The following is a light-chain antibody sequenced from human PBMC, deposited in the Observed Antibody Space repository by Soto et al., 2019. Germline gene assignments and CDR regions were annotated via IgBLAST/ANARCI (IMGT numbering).Light chain of an antibody. CDR1: SSDVGAYNY. J-gene: IGLJ3*02. CDR2: DVS. Sequence: QSVLTQPASVSGSPGQSITISCTGTSSDVGAYNYVSWYQQHPGKVPKLMIFDVSNRPSGVSNRFSGSKSGNTASLTISRLQAEDEADYYCSSYTTATTRVFGGGTKLTVL. V-gene: IGLV2-14*01. CDR3: SSYTTATTRV.